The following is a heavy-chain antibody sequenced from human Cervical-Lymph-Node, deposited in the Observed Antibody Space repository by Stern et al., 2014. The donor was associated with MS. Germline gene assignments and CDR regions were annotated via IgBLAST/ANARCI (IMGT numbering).Heavy chain of an antibody. Sequence: QVQLVQSGAEVKKPGASVKVSCKASGYTFTSYGISWVRQAPGQGLEWMGWISAYNGNTNYAKKLQGRVTMTTDTSTSTAYMELRSLRSDDTAVYYCARVNVHSAYSSSWYGMRDYWGQGTLVTVSS. CDR3: ARVNVHSAYSSSWYGMRDY. CDR2: ISAYNGNT. J-gene: IGHJ4*02. V-gene: IGHV1-18*01. CDR1: GYTFTSYG. D-gene: IGHD6-13*01.